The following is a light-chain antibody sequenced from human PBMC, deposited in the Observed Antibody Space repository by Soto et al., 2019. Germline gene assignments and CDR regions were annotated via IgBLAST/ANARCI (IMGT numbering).Light chain of an antibody. V-gene: IGLV1-44*01. CDR1: SSNIGSNV. Sequence: QSVLTQPPSASGTPGQRVTISCSGSSSNIGSNVVNWYQQLPGTAPKLLIYSNNQRPSGVPDRFSGSKSDTSASLAISGLQSEDETDYYCASWDDSLSAVLFGGGTKLT. CDR3: ASWDDSLSAVL. CDR2: SNN. J-gene: IGLJ2*01.